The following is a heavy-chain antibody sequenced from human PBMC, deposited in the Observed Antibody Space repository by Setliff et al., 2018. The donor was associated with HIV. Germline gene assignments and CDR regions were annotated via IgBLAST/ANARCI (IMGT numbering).Heavy chain of an antibody. V-gene: IGHV4-39*01. CDR2: IYHSGST. J-gene: IGHJ4*02. CDR1: GGSISSGSYY. D-gene: IGHD4-17*01. CDR3: ARQSGYGDYHLDY. Sequence: SETLSLTCTVSGGSISSGSYYWSWIRQPAGKGLEWIGSIYHSGSTYYNPSLKSRVTISVDTSKNQFSLKLSSVTAADTAVYYCARQSGYGDYHLDYWGQGTLVTVSS.